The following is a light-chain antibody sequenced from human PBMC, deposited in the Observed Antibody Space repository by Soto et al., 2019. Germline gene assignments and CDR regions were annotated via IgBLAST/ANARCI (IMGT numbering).Light chain of an antibody. J-gene: IGKJ4*01. V-gene: IGKV1-9*01. CDR3: QYLNSFPLT. Sequence: IQLTQSPSSLSASVGDRVTITCRASQGIRTYLAWYQQKPGKAPKLLSYIASTLQAGVPSRFGGSGSGTDFSLTISSLQPEDVAAYYCQYLNSFPLTFGGGTKVEIK. CDR2: IAS. CDR1: QGIRTY.